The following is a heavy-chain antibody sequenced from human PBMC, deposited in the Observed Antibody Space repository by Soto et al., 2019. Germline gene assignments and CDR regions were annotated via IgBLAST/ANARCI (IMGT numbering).Heavy chain of an antibody. J-gene: IGHJ4*02. Sequence: QVQLVESGGGVVQPGTSLRLSCVASGFTFDSHGMHWVRQAPGKGLEWVAIIWGDASKTYYADSAKGQFTISRDNSKNTAYLELKRGRADDPAGFYCAKGEGTFDCWGQGALVTVSS. CDR1: GFTFDSHG. CDR2: IWGDASKT. V-gene: IGHV3-33*06. CDR3: AKGEGTFDC.